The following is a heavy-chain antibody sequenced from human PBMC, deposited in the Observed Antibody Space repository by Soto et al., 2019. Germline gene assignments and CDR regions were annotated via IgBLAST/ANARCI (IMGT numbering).Heavy chain of an antibody. J-gene: IGHJ4*02. CDR3: AKDSAAAGPDYFDY. Sequence: EVQLLESGGGLVQPGGSLRLSCTASGFTFSSYAMSWVRQSPGKAVEWVSAIRGSGGSTYYADSVKGRFTISRDNSKNTLYLQMNSLRAEDTAVYYCAKDSAAAGPDYFDYWGQGTLVTVSS. V-gene: IGHV3-23*01. D-gene: IGHD6-13*01. CDR1: GFTFSSYA. CDR2: IRGSGGST.